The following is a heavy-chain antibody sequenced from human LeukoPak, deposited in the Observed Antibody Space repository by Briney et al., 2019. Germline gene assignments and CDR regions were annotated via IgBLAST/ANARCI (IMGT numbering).Heavy chain of an antibody. CDR3: ARPNYGDYPGTAFDS. Sequence: ASVKVSCKASGYSFTNYAISWVRLAPGQGLEWMGWISGYNGNTKYAQKFQGRITLTTDTSTSTACMDLRSLRSDDTAVYFCARPNYGDYPGTAFDSWGQGTLVTVSS. D-gene: IGHD4-17*01. CDR2: ISGYNGNT. CDR1: GYSFTNYA. J-gene: IGHJ4*02. V-gene: IGHV1-18*01.